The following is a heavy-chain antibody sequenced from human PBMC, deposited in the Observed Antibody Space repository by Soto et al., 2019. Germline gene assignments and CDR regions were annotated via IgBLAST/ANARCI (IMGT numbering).Heavy chain of an antibody. V-gene: IGHV1-2*02. J-gene: IGHJ4*02. CDR2: INPNNGVT. CDR1: GYMFTGFY. Sequence: ASVKVSCKASGYMFTGFYLHWVRQAPGQGLEWMGWINPNNGVTTYAKNFQGRVTMTRDSSISTAYMELSSLRPDDTAVYFCAAAAIPVAGRHPDFWGQGTVVTVSS. D-gene: IGHD6-19*01. CDR3: AAAAIPVAGRHPDF.